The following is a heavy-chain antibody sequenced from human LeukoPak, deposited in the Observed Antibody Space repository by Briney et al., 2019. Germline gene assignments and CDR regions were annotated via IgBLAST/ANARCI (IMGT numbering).Heavy chain of an antibody. J-gene: IGHJ4*02. Sequence: GGSLRLSCVVSGFPFSVYEMNWVRQAPGKGLEWVSNIASSGTIKYYADSVKGRFSISRDNAKSSLYLQMNSLRVEDTAVYYCALLAVASDFDYRGQGALVTVSS. CDR1: GFPFSVYE. V-gene: IGHV3-48*03. D-gene: IGHD6-19*01. CDR3: ALLAVASDFDY. CDR2: IASSGTIK.